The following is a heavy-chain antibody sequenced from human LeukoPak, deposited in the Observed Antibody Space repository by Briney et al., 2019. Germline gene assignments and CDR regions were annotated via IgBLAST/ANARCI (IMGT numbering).Heavy chain of an antibody. Sequence: PGGSLRLSCAASGFTFSSYGMHWVRQAPGKGLEWVAVISYDGSNKYYADSVKGRFTISRDNSKNTLYLQMNSLRAEDTAVYYCAKDIAHDSANWFDPWGQGTLVTVSS. CDR3: AKDIAHDSANWFDP. CDR2: ISYDGSNK. D-gene: IGHD2-15*01. J-gene: IGHJ5*02. CDR1: GFTFSSYG. V-gene: IGHV3-30*18.